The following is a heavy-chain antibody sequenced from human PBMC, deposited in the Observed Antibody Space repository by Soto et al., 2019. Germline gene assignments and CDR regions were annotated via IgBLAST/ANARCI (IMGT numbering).Heavy chain of an antibody. J-gene: IGHJ3*02. Sequence: WSLRLSSAASGFTFSSYAMSWVRQAPGKGLEWVSAISGSGGSTYYADSVKGRFTISRDNSKNTLYLQMNSLRAEDTAVYYCAKDLGGIIVATILGAFDIWGQGTMVTVSS. CDR1: GFTFSSYA. V-gene: IGHV3-23*01. CDR2: ISGSGGST. D-gene: IGHD5-12*01. CDR3: AKDLGGIIVATILGAFDI.